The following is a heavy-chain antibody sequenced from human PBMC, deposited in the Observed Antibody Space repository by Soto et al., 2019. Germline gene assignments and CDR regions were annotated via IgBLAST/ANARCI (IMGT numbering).Heavy chain of an antibody. CDR1: GFTFSDYY. Sequence: EGSLRLSCAASGFTFSDYYMSWIRQAPGKGLEWVSYISSSSSYTNYADSVKGRFTISRDNAKNSLYLQMNSLRAEDTAVYYCARVDYYDSTRRAFDIWGQGTIVTVSS. V-gene: IGHV3-11*06. CDR2: ISSSSSYT. D-gene: IGHD3-22*01. CDR3: ARVDYYDSTRRAFDI. J-gene: IGHJ3*02.